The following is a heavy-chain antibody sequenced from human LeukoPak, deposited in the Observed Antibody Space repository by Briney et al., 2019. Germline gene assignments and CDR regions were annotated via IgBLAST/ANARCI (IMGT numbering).Heavy chain of an antibody. Sequence: GGSLRLSCVASGFMFSDYAMSCVRQAPGKGLEWVSSISSSGGTTFYADYVKCRFTSSRDLFKKTVHLEMKAMRAEDTAVYYCAKDPRPYYDVPVGYWGQGTLVTVSP. V-gene: IGHV3-23*01. D-gene: IGHD3-3*01. CDR2: ISSSGGTT. J-gene: IGHJ4*02. CDR1: GFMFSDYA. CDR3: AKDPRPYYDVPVGY.